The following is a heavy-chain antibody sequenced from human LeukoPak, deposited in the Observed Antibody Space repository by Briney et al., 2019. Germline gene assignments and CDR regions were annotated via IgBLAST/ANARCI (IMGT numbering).Heavy chain of an antibody. D-gene: IGHD3-3*01. CDR3: ARVPTYYDFWSNAYYYYGMDV. CDR1: GGSISSYY. J-gene: IGHJ6*02. Sequence: SETLSLTCTVSGGSISSYYWSWIRQPAGKGLEWIGRIYTSGSTNYNPSLKSRVTTSVDTSKNQFSLKLSSVTAADTAVHYCARVPTYYDFWSNAYYYYGMDVWGQGTTVTVSS. V-gene: IGHV4-4*07. CDR2: IYTSGST.